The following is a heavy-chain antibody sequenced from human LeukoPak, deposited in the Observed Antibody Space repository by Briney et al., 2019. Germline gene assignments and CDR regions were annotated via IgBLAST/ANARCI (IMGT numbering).Heavy chain of an antibody. V-gene: IGHV1-2*02. J-gene: IGHJ4*02. Sequence: ASVKVSCKASGYTFTAYYMHWVRQAPGQGLEWMGWINPDSGGTNSAQTFQGRVTMTRDTSIRTAYMELSSLRSDDTAVYYCAREGYGSLFWNYWGQGTLVTVSS. CDR3: AREGYGSLFWNY. D-gene: IGHD3-10*01. CDR1: GYTFTAYY. CDR2: INPDSGGT.